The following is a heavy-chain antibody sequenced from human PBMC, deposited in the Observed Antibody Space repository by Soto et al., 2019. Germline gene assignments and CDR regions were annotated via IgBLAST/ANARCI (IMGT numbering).Heavy chain of an antibody. V-gene: IGHV1-3*01. J-gene: IGHJ5*02. CDR2: INAANGDT. CDR3: VRMQLAATGIDWFAP. Sequence: ASAKVSCKASGSTFTSYGIHWVRQAPGQRLEWMGWINAANGDTKYSPKFQGRVTITRDTSASTAYMELSSVRSEDTAVYYCVRMQLAATGIDWFAPCEHCTLVTVS. CDR1: GSTFTSYG. D-gene: IGHD2-8*02.